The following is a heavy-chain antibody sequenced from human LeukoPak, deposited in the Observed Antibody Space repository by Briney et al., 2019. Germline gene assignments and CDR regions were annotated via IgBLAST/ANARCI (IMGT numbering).Heavy chain of an antibody. CDR2: IYYSGST. D-gene: IGHD5-12*01. V-gene: IGHV4-39*07. J-gene: IGHJ4*02. CDR3: ARDENSRLPEWLRFDY. CDR1: GGSISSYY. Sequence: SETLSLTCTVSGGSISSYYWGWIRQPPGKGLEWIGSIYYSGSTYYNPSLKSRVTISVDTSKNQSSLKLSSVTAADTAVYYCARDENSRLPEWLRFDYWGQGTLVTVSS.